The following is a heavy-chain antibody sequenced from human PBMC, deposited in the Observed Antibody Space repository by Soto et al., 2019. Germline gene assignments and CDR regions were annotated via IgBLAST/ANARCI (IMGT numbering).Heavy chain of an antibody. J-gene: IGHJ5*02. D-gene: IGHD3-16*01. CDR3: ATVKLGSYDWFDP. CDR1: GVTCSNYW. Sequence: GRPMRLSCGAAGVTCSNYWRHWVRQAPGKGLMWVSRINPDGSRTTYADSVKGRFAISRDNAKNTLYLQMNSLRADDTSVYYCATVKLGSYDWFDPWGQGTLVTVSS. V-gene: IGHV3-74*01. CDR2: INPDGSRT.